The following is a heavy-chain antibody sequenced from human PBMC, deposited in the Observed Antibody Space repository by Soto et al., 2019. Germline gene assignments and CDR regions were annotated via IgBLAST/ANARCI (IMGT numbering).Heavy chain of an antibody. CDR3: ARHRGYSGYDRDATDCFDP. CDR2: IYYSGST. D-gene: IGHD5-12*01. Sequence: QLQLQESGLGLVKPSETLSLTCTVSGGSISSSSYYWGWIRQPPGKGLEWIGSIYYSGSTHYKPPRNCRVTISVGTSQNQSSRMLSCVPAADTAVYYCARHRGYSGYDRDATDCFDPWGQGTLVTVSS. J-gene: IGHJ5*02. V-gene: IGHV4-39*01. CDR1: GGSISSSSYY.